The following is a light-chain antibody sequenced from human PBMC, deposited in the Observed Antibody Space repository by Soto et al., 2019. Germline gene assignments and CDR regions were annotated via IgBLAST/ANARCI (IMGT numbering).Light chain of an antibody. Sequence: QSALTQPASVSGSPGQSITISCTGTSSDVGGYNYVSWYQQHPGKAPKLMIYDVSDRPSGVSNRFSGSKSGNTASLTISRIQAEDEADYYCSSYTVSSTLVVFGGGTKLTVL. J-gene: IGLJ2*01. CDR2: DVS. V-gene: IGLV2-14*01. CDR1: SSDVGGYNY. CDR3: SSYTVSSTLVV.